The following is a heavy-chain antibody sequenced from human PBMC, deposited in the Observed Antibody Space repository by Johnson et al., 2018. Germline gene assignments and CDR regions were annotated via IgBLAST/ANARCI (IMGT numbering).Heavy chain of an antibody. CDR3: AKDKSNNYYYDMDV. V-gene: IGHV1-69*09. CDR2: IIPILDNT. D-gene: IGHD2/OR15-2a*01. Sequence: QVQLVESGAEVQKTGSSVRVSCKASGGTFSTYSISWVRQAPGQGLEWMGRIIPILDNTNYAQKFQGRVTFTADKSTRTAYMDMTRLKSEDTAIYFCAKDKSNNYYYDMDVWGKGTTVTVAS. J-gene: IGHJ6*04. CDR1: GGTFSTYS.